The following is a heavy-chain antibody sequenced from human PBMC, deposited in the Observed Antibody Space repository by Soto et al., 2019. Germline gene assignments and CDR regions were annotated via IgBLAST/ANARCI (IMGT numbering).Heavy chain of an antibody. V-gene: IGHV3-33*03. CDR3: VTGRSGGSLDWSSPGVH. J-gene: IGHJ4*02. Sequence: QVQLVESGGGVVQPGRSLRLSCAASGFTFNTMAMHWFRQAPGKGLEWVAVIWFDGSGQYYADSVKGRFTVSRDNSKSTLYLQMNNARVDDTAVYYCVTGRSGGSLDWSSPGVHWGQGTLVTVSS. CDR1: GFTFNTMA. D-gene: IGHD3-9*01. CDR2: IWFDGSGQ.